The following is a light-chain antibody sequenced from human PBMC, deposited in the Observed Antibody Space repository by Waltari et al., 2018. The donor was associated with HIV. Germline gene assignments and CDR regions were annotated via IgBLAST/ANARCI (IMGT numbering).Light chain of an antibody. CDR2: DAS. CDR1: QSVNSN. V-gene: IGKV3-15*01. CDR3: QQYNTWPPENT. J-gene: IGKJ4*01. Sequence: EIVMTQSPATLSVSPGGRATLSCRASQSVNSNLAWYQQKPGQPPRPLIYDASTRATGIPARFSGGGFGAAFTLTISSLQSEDSAVYYCQQYNTWPPENTFGRGTKVEIK.